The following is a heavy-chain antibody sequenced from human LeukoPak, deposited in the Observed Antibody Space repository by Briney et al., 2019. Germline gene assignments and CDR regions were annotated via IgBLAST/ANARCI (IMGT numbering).Heavy chain of an antibody. CDR2: IYYSGST. V-gene: IGHV4-39*01. Sequence: SEALSLTCTVSGGSISSSSYYWGWIRQPPGKGLEWIGSIYYSGSTYYNPSLKSRVTISVDTSKNQFSLKLSSVTAADTAVYYCARQGGDYSRFDYWGQGTLFTVSS. D-gene: IGHD4-11*01. J-gene: IGHJ4*02. CDR3: ARQGGDYSRFDY. CDR1: GGSISSSSYY.